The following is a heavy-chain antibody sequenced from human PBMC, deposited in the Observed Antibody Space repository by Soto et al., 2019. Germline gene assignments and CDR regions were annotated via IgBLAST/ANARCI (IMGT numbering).Heavy chain of an antibody. CDR2: MNPNSGNT. J-gene: IGHJ4*02. V-gene: IGHV1-8*01. D-gene: IGHD2-15*01. Sequence: ASVKVSCKASGYTFTSYDINWVRQATGQGLEWMGWMNPNSGNTGYAQKFQGRVTMTRNTSISTAHMELSSLRSEDTAVYYCARLLRVVVADYWGQGTLVTVSS. CDR3: ARLLRVVVADY. CDR1: GYTFTSYD.